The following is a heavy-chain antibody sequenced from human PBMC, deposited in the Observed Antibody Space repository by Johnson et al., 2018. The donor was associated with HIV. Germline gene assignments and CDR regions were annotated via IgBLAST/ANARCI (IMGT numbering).Heavy chain of an antibody. CDR2: ISGSI. CDR1: GFTFSSYA. V-gene: IGHV3-9*01. D-gene: IGHD6-6*01. J-gene: IGHJ3*02. CDR3: AKDLDIAARSTYAFDI. Sequence: VQLVESGGGLVQPGGSLRLSCAASGFTFSSYAMSWVRQAPGKGLEWVSAISGSIGYADSVKGRFTISRDNAKNSLYLQMNSLRAEDTALYYCAKDLDIAARSTYAFDIWGQGTMVTVSS.